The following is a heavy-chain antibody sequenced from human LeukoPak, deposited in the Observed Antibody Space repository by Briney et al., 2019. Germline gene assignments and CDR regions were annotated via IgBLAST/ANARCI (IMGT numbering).Heavy chain of an antibody. CDR3: ARHLVGAPTAYFDL. J-gene: IGHJ2*01. D-gene: IGHD1-26*01. CDR2: IRGSGDST. Sequence: SGGSLRLSCAASGFTFSSYAMSWVRQAPGKGLEWVSGIRGSGDSTSYADFVKGRFTISRDNSRNTLFLQMNSLKTEDTAVYYCARHLVGAPTAYFDLWGRGTLVTVSS. V-gene: IGHV3-23*01. CDR1: GFTFSSYA.